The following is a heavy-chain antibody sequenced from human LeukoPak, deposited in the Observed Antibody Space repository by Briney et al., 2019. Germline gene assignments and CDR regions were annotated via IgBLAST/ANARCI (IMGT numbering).Heavy chain of an antibody. Sequence: PGGSLRLSCAASGFTFSSYGMHWVRQAPGKGLEWVANIKQDGSEKYYVDSVKGRFTTSRDNAKNSLYLQMNSLRAEDTAVYYCANFPPQGDYWGQGTLLTAYS. CDR3: ANFPPQGDY. CDR2: IKQDGSEK. V-gene: IGHV3-7*05. J-gene: IGHJ4*02. CDR1: GFTFSSYG.